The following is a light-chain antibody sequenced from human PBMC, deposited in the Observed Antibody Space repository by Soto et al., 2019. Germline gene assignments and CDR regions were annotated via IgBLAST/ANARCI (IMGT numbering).Light chain of an antibody. V-gene: IGKV1-27*01. J-gene: IGKJ5*01. Sequence: DIQMTQSPSSLSASVGDRGTITCRASQGISNFLAWYQQKPGKVPKLLISAASTLQSGVPSRFSDSGSGTDFTLTITSLHPEDVATEHCQKYSSVITFGQGTRLEIK. CDR2: AAS. CDR3: QKYSSVIT. CDR1: QGISNF.